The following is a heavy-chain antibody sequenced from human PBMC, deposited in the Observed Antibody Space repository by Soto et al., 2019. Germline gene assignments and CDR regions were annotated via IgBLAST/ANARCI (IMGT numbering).Heavy chain of an antibody. CDR1: GLPFSGYA. CDR3: ARVGYGVSLGQGFDP. Sequence: QGQLMDSGGGVVLPGKSLRLSCAASGLPFSGYAMHWVRQAPGTGLEWVASISHTATETFYADSVKGRFTISRDDSKKMVFLQMNNLGPADTAVYHCARVGYGVSLGQGFDPWGQGTLVTVSS. CDR2: ISHTATET. D-gene: IGHD3-16*01. V-gene: IGHV3-30-3*01. J-gene: IGHJ5*02.